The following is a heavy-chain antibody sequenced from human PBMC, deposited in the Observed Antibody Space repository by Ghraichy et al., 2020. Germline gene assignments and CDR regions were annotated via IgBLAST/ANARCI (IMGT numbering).Heavy chain of an antibody. CDR3: ARGQDLVVTYYYFDY. CDR2: ISAYNGNT. J-gene: IGHJ4*02. V-gene: IGHV1-18*01. CDR1: GYTFTSYG. D-gene: IGHD2-21*02. Sequence: ASVKVSCKASGYTFTSYGISWVRQAPGQGLEWMGWISAYNGNTNYAQKLQGRVTMTTDPSTSTAYMELRSLRSDDTAVYYCARGQDLVVTYYYFDYWGQGTLVTVSS.